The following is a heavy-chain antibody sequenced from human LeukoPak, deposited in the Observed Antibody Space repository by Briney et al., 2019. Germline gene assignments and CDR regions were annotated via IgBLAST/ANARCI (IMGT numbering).Heavy chain of an antibody. CDR2: ISSSGSTI. CDR3: ARGGDRLLLWFGEKVLDY. CDR1: GFTFSSYE. Sequence: GGSLRFSCAASGFTFSSYEMNWVRQAPGKGLEWVSYISSSGSTIYYADSVKGRFTISRDNAKNSLYLQMNSLRAEDTAVYYCARGGDRLLLWFGEKVLDYWGQGTLVTVSS. J-gene: IGHJ4*02. V-gene: IGHV3-48*03. D-gene: IGHD3-10*01.